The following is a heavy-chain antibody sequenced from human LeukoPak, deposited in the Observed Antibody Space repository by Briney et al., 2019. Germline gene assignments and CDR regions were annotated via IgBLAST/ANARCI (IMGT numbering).Heavy chain of an antibody. D-gene: IGHD3-10*01. CDR1: GLTFSNSA. V-gene: IGHV3-23*01. Sequence: GGSLRLSCVASGLTFSNSAMTWVRQGPGKGLEWVSSISGETNNTYYSDSVKGRFIVSRDNSKNTVFLQMNDLTIEDTAIYYCAKRYSDGGFDPWGQGTLVTVSS. CDR2: ISGETNNT. CDR3: AKRYSDGGFDP. J-gene: IGHJ5*02.